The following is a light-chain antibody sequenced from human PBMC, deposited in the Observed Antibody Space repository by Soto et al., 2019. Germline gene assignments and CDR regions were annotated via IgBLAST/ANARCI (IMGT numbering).Light chain of an antibody. V-gene: IGKV3-20*01. CDR2: GAS. J-gene: IGKJ2*01. CDR3: HXFGSSPPAFT. CDR1: QSVSTRY. Sequence: ESMLTQSPGTLSLSPGERATLSCRASQSVSTRYLAWYQQKPGQAPRLLIYGASIRATGIPDRFSGSGSGTDFTLTIXXLEPEDFAVYYCHXFGSSPPAFTFGQGTKLEI.